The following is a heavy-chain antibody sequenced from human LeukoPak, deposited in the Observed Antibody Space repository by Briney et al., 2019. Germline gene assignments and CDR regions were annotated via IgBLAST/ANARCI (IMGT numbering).Heavy chain of an antibody. CDR1: GFIFSTYW. Sequence: GGSLGLSCAASGFIFSTYWMNWVRQAPGKGLEWVAAISYDGSRKYYADSVKGRFTISRDNSKTTLYLQMNSLRVEDTAVYFCASDPGVAAIDYWGQGTLVTVSS. D-gene: IGHD6-19*01. J-gene: IGHJ4*02. V-gene: IGHV3-30-3*01. CDR3: ASDPGVAAIDY. CDR2: ISYDGSRK.